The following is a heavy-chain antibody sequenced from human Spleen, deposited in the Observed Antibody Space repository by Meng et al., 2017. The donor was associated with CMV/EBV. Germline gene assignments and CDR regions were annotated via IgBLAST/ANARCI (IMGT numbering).Heavy chain of an antibody. CDR3: ARKEVVTRFGY. CDR2: INHSGST. V-gene: IGHV4-34*01. CDR1: GGSFSGYY. Sequence: SLTCAVYGGSFSGYYWSWIRQPPGKGLEWIGEINHSGSTNYNPSLKSRVTISVDTSKNQFSLKLSSVTAADTAVYYCARKEVVTRFGYWGQGTLVTVSS. J-gene: IGHJ4*02. D-gene: IGHD4-23*01.